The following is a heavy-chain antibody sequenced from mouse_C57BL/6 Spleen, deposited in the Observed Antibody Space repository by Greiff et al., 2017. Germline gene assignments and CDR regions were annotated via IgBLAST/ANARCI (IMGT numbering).Heavy chain of an antibody. V-gene: IGHV14-2*01. CDR1: GFNIKDYY. D-gene: IGHD3-1*01. J-gene: IGHJ2*01. Sequence: EVQLQQSGAELVKPGASVKLSCTASGFNIKDYYMHWVKQRPEQGLEWIGRIDPEDGDTNYAPKFKGKATLTADTSSNTAYLQLSSLTSEDTAVXCCARGHYYFDYWGQGTTLTVSS. CDR3: ARGHYYFDY. CDR2: IDPEDGDT.